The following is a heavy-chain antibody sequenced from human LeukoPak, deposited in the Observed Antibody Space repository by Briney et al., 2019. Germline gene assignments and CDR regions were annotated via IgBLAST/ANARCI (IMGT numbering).Heavy chain of an antibody. D-gene: IGHD3-10*01. J-gene: IGHJ4*02. CDR3: GDLGSAGTDH. CDR2: IRNKAKGYTT. V-gene: IGHV3-72*01. CDR1: GFTFSPHY. Sequence: GGSLRLSWQPSGFTFSPHYMAWVRQSPGRGLEGVGLIRNKAKGYTTIYAPSVKGRFTISRDDSKNSVYLQMDSLKTEDTAVYYCGDLGSAGTDHWGQGTLVTVSS.